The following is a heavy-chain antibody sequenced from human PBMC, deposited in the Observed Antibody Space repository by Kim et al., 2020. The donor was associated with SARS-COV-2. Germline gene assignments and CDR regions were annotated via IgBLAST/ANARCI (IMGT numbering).Heavy chain of an antibody. CDR3: ASLVVVPAATSDY. V-gene: IGHV3-48*03. Sequence: KVPFTISRDNAKNSLYLQMNSLRAEDTAVYYCASLVVVPAATSDYWGQGTLVTVSS. J-gene: IGHJ4*02. D-gene: IGHD2-2*01.